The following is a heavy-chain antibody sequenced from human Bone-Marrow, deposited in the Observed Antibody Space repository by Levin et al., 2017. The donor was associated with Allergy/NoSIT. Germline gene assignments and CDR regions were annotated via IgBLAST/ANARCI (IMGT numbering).Heavy chain of an antibody. CDR2: IIPIFGTA. CDR3: ARRREDKNVDTAMVPYYYYGMDV. Sequence: PGESLKISCKASGGTFSSYAISWVRQAPGQGLEWMGGIIPIFGTANYAQKFQGRVTITADESTSTAYMELSSLRSEDTAVYYCARRREDKNVDTAMVPYYYYGMDVWGQGTTVTVSS. D-gene: IGHD5-18*01. J-gene: IGHJ6*02. V-gene: IGHV1-69*01. CDR1: GGTFSSYA.